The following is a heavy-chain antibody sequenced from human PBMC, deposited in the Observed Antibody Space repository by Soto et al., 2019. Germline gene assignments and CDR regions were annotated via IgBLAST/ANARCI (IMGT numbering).Heavy chain of an antibody. V-gene: IGHV3-64D*06. D-gene: IGHD3-22*01. CDR3: VKGEYYYDSSGYYPFDY. J-gene: IGHJ4*02. Sequence: GGSLRLSCSASEFTFSIYGMHWVRQAPGKGLEYVSSISTNGGSTHYADSVKGRFTISRDNSKNTQYLQMSSLRADDTAVYYCVKGEYYYDSSGYYPFDYWGQGTLVTVSS. CDR2: ISTNGGST. CDR1: EFTFSIYG.